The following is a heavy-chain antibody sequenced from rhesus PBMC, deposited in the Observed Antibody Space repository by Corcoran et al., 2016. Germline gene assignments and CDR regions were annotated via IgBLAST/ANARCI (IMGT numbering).Heavy chain of an antibody. D-gene: IGHD4-29*01. CDR2: FYCSSEIT. Sequence: QVQLQESGPGVVKASETLSLTCAFSGGTHSSGSSPWSGTRPPPGKGLGWIGGFYCSSEITNYSPSLKSRVTISKDTSKNQFSLKLSSVTATDTAVYYCATSSVAATSVDYWGQGVLVTVSS. J-gene: IGHJ4*01. CDR3: ATSSVAATSVDY. CDR1: GGTHSSGSSP. V-gene: IGHV4S12*01.